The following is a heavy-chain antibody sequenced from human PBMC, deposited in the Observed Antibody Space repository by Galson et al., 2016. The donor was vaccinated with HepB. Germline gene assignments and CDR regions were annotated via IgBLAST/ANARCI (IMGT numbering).Heavy chain of an antibody. CDR1: EFTFSSFW. Sequence: SLRLSCAGSEFTFSSFWLTWVRQAPGKGLEWVANVRYDGSNKYYVDSLKGRFTISRDNATHSLYLQMDSLRAEDTAVYYCARDYDHCGADPMGAQGILVTVSS. V-gene: IGHV3-7*01. CDR2: VRYDGSNK. J-gene: IGHJ4*02. D-gene: IGHD2-21*02. CDR3: ARDYDHCGADPM.